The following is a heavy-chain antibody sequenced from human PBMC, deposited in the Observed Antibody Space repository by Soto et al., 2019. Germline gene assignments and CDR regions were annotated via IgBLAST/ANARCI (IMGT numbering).Heavy chain of an antibody. CDR1: GGSVSNSNYC. Sequence: AETLSLTCTVSGGSVSNSNYCWVCIRQSPGKGLEWIGSVYYRGRSYSKSSVKSRVTISVDTSKNQFSLNLNSVTASDTAVYYCVSQRTSVLTQAYFDYWGPGALVTVSS. D-gene: IGHD2-8*01. J-gene: IGHJ4*02. CDR2: VYYRGRS. CDR3: VSQRTSVLTQAYFDY. V-gene: IGHV4-39*01.